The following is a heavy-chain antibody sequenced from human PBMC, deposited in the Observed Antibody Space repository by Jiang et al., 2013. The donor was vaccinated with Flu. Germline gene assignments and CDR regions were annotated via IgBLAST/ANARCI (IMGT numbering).Heavy chain of an antibody. Sequence: GAEVKKPGASVKVSCKASGYTFTGYYMHWVRQAPGQGLEWMGWINPNSGGTNYAQKFQGWVTMTRDTSISTAYMELSRLRSDDTAVYYCARYVSNYYYYYGMDVWGQGTTVTVSS. CDR1: GYTFTGYY. CDR3: ARYVSNYYYYYGMDV. D-gene: IGHD3-10*02. CDR2: INPNSGGT. V-gene: IGHV1-2*04. J-gene: IGHJ6*02.